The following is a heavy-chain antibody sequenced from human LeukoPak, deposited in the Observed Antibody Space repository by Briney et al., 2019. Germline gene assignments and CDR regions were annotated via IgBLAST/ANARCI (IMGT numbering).Heavy chain of an antibody. CDR1: GFTFSNYG. V-gene: IGHV3-30*02. CDR3: VRDWGYDSSGYWQKYFDT. CDR2: IRYDGSNK. J-gene: IGHJ4*02. Sequence: GGSLRLSCAASGFTFSNYGMHWVRQAPGKGLEWVTFIRYDGSNKYYADSVKGRFTISRDNAKNTVYLQMNSLRAEDTAVYYCVRDWGYDSSGYWQKYFDTWGQGTLVTVSS. D-gene: IGHD3-22*01.